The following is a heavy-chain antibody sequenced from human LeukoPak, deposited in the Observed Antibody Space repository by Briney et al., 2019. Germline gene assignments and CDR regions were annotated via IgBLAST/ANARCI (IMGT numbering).Heavy chain of an antibody. V-gene: IGHV3-11*04. Sequence: PGGSLRLSCAASGFSFDSFYMGWLRQVPGKGLDYIAFISASGAVPYYAESVKGRFTISRDNAKNSVSLQMNSLSADDTAVYYCARSLIVASEDYWGQGTLVTVSS. CDR1: GFSFDSFY. J-gene: IGHJ4*02. D-gene: IGHD3-22*01. CDR2: ISASGAVP. CDR3: ARSLIVASEDY.